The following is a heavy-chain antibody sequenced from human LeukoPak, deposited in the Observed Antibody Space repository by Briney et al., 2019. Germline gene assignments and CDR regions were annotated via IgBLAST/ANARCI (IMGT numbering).Heavy chain of an antibody. V-gene: IGHV1-18*01. J-gene: IGHJ5*02. CDR2: ISAYNGNT. Sequence: VASVKVSCKASGYTFTSYGISWVRQAPGQGLEWMGWISAYNGNTNYAQNLQGRVTMTTDTSTSTAYMELRSLRSDDTAVYYCARDRQTNWFDPWGQGTLVTVSS. CDR3: ARDRQTNWFDP. CDR1: GYTFTSYG.